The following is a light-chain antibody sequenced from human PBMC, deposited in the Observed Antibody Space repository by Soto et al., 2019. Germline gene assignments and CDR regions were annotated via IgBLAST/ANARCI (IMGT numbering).Light chain of an antibody. J-gene: IGKJ3*01. CDR2: GSS. CDR3: QQYGNSPRFT. V-gene: IGKV3-20*01. CDR1: QGVSSNS. Sequence: IVLTQSPGTLSLSPGERATLSCRASQGVSSNSLAWYQQKPGQAPRLLIYGSSSRATGLPGRFSASGSGTDFTLTINRLEPEDFAVYYCQQYGNSPRFTFGPGTKGEI.